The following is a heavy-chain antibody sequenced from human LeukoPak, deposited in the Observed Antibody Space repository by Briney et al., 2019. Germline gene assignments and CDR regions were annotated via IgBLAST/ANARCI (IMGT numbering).Heavy chain of an antibody. D-gene: IGHD1-26*01. Sequence: PSETLSLTCTVSGGSISSSSYYWGWIRQPPGKGLEWIGSIYYSGSTYYNPSLKSRVTISVDTSKNQFSLKLSSVTAADTAVYYCAAGGWEIPLWYWGQGTLVTVSS. CDR2: IYYSGST. CDR1: GGSISSSSYY. J-gene: IGHJ4*02. V-gene: IGHV4-39*01. CDR3: AAGGWEIPLWY.